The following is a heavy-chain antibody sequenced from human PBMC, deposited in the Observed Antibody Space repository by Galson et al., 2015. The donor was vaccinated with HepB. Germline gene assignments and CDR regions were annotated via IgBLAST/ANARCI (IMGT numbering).Heavy chain of an antibody. D-gene: IGHD6-25*01. CDR2: INAGNGNT. Sequence: SVKVSCKASGYTFTSYAMHWVRQAPGQRLEWMGWINAGNGNTKYSQKFQGRVTITRDTSASTAYMELSSLRSEDTAVYYCAREPLGVIAARFDYWGQGTLVTVSS. V-gene: IGHV1-3*01. CDR3: AREPLGVIAARFDY. CDR1: GYTFTSYA. J-gene: IGHJ4*02.